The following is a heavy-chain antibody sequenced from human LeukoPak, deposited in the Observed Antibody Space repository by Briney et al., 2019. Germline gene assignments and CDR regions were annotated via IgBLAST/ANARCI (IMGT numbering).Heavy chain of an antibody. CDR1: GYSFTSYW. Sequence: PGESLKISCKGSGYSFTSYWIGWVRQMPGKGLEWMGIIYPGDSDTRYGPSFQGQVTISADKSISTAYLQWSSLKASDTAMYYCARRYCGGDCPYYFDYWGQGTLVTVSS. CDR3: ARRYCGGDCPYYFDY. D-gene: IGHD2-21*02. J-gene: IGHJ4*02. V-gene: IGHV5-51*01. CDR2: IYPGDSDT.